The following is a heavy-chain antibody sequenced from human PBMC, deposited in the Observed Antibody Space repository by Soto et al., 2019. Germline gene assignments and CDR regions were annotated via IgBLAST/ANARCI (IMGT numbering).Heavy chain of an antibody. CDR1: GGSFSGYY. Sequence: SETLSLTCAVYGGSFSGYYWSWIRQPPGKGLEWIGEINHSGSTNYNPSLKSRVTISVDTSKNQFSLKLSSVTAADTAVYYCATSKWLRLRPYDYWGQGTLVTVSS. CDR2: INHSGST. J-gene: IGHJ4*02. CDR3: ATSKWLRLRPYDY. D-gene: IGHD5-12*01. V-gene: IGHV4-34*01.